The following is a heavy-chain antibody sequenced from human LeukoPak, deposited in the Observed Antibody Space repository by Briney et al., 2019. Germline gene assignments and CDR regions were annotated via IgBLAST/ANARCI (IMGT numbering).Heavy chain of an antibody. V-gene: IGHV4-38-2*01. D-gene: IGHD3-3*01. CDR3: AREIGGYFDY. CDR2: IYRSGST. J-gene: IGHJ4*02. Sequence: SETLSLTCAVSGYSISSGYYWGWIRQPPGKGLEWIGSIYRSGSTYYNPSLKSRVTISVDTSKNQFSLKLSSVTAADTAVYYCAREIGGYFDYWGQGTLVTVSS. CDR1: GYSISSGYY.